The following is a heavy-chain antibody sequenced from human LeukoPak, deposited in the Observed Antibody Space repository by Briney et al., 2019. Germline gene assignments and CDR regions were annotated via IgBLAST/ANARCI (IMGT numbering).Heavy chain of an antibody. J-gene: IGHJ1*01. CDR1: AFTCSSSA. Sequence: GGSLRLSCAPSAFTCSSSAMHGVRDAPGKGVEGGAVISYDGSNKYYADAVKRPFPISSDNAKTTLYLQMSSLGAEDTAVYCWARDYSSSFEYFQHWGQGTLVTVSS. CDR3: ARDYSSSFEYFQH. D-gene: IGHD6-13*01. V-gene: IGHV3-30*04. CDR2: ISYDGSNK.